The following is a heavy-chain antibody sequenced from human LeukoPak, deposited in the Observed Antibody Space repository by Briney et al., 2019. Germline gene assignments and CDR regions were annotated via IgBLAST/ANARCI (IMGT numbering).Heavy chain of an antibody. Sequence: PGGSLRLSCAASGFTFDDYAMHWVRQAPGKGLGWVSGISWNSGSIGYADPVKGRFTISRDNAKNSLYLQMNSLRAEDTALYYCAKGYYYGSGSIDYWGQGTLVTVSS. CDR3: AKGYYYGSGSIDY. D-gene: IGHD3-10*01. CDR1: GFTFDDYA. V-gene: IGHV3-9*01. J-gene: IGHJ4*02. CDR2: ISWNSGSI.